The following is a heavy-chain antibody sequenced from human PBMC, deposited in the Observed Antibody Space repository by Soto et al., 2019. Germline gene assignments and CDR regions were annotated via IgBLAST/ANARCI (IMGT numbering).Heavy chain of an antibody. Sequence: QVPLVQSGGEVKRPGASVKVSCKTSGYTFSNYGITWVRQAPGQPLEWLGWISLYSDGTNYAQKFQGRVSMTTDTSTTTAYMELRSLRSDDTAVYYCARVVPGVEAWFGPWGQGTLVTVSS. CDR1: GYTFSNYG. CDR3: ARVVPGVEAWFGP. D-gene: IGHD2-2*01. V-gene: IGHV1-18*01. CDR2: ISLYSDGT. J-gene: IGHJ5*02.